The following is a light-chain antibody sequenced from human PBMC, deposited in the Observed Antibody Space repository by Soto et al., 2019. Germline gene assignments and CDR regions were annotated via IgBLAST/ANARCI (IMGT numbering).Light chain of an antibody. J-gene: IGKJ1*01. CDR3: QQYNNWPET. CDR2: VAS. CDR1: QSVRSN. V-gene: IGKV3-15*01. Sequence: EIVMTQSPATLSVSPGERATLSCRASQSVRSNLAWYQHKPGQAPRLLIYVASSRPAGVPVRFSGSGSGTEFTLTISSLQSEDFAVYYCQQYNNWPETFGQGTKVEIK.